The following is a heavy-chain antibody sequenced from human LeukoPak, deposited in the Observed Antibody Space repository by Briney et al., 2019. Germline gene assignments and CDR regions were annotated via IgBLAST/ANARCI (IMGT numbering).Heavy chain of an antibody. Sequence: ASVRVSCKASGYTFTGYYMHWVRQAPGQGLEWMGWVNPTSGGTNYAQKFQGRVTMTRDTSISTAYMELSRLRSDDTAVYYCARVGLFDGSGSYSAKVFDYWGQGTLVTVSS. V-gene: IGHV1-2*02. CDR2: VNPTSGGT. D-gene: IGHD3-10*01. CDR3: ARVGLFDGSGSYSAKVFDY. CDR1: GYTFTGYY. J-gene: IGHJ4*02.